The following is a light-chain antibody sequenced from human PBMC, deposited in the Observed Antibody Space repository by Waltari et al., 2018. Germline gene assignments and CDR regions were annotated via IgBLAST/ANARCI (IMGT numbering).Light chain of an antibody. CDR3: QHYVRLPVT. CDR1: QSVSRA. J-gene: IGKJ1*01. Sequence: EIVLTQSPGTLSLSPGERATFSCRASQSVSRALAWYQQKPGQAPRPLIYAASSRATGIPDRFSGSGSRTDFSLTISRLEPEDFAVYYCQHYVRLPVTFGQGTKVEIK. CDR2: AAS. V-gene: IGKV3-20*01.